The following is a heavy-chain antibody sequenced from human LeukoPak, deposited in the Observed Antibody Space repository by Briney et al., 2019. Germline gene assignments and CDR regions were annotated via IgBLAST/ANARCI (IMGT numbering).Heavy chain of an antibody. CDR1: GISFGSYW. CDR2: IKGDGSEK. CDR3: PRDPTKGALGVPF. Sequence: GGSLRLSCGASGISFGSYWIRWVRQAPGKGLEWVANIKGDGSEKFYQDSVKGRFTISRDNAQNTLFLQMSSLRAEDTAVYYGPRDPTKGALGVPFWGRGTLVTVSS. D-gene: IGHD3-16*01. J-gene: IGHJ4*02. V-gene: IGHV3-7*01.